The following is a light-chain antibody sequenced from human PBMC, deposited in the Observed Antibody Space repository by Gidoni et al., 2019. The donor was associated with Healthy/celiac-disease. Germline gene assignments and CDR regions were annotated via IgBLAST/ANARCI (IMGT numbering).Light chain of an antibody. Sequence: QSVLTPPPSASGTPGQPITISCSESTSNIGSNPVNWDQHIPGASPKLLIYSNSQRPSGVPDRFSGSKSGTSASLAISDLQSEDEADYYCATWVDRLNGLTFGGGTKLTVL. J-gene: IGLJ2*01. CDR2: SNS. CDR3: ATWVDRLNGLT. V-gene: IGLV1-44*01. CDR1: TSNIGSNP.